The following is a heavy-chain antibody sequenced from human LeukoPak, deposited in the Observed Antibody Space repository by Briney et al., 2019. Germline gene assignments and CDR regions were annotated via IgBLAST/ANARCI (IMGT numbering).Heavy chain of an antibody. J-gene: IGHJ4*02. CDR2: ISSSGSTI. CDR1: GFTVSSNS. D-gene: IGHD1-20*01. Sequence: GGSLRLSCTVSGFTVSSNSMSWIRQAPGKGLEWVSYISSSGSTIYYADSVKGRFTISRDNAKNSLYLQMNSLRAEDTAVYYWATPITGTDDYWGQGTLVTVSS. CDR3: ATPITGTDDY. V-gene: IGHV3-11*04.